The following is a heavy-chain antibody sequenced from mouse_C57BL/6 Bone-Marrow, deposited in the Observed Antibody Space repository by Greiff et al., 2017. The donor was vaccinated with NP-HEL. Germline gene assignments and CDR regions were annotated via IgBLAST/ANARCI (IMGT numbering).Heavy chain of an antibody. CDR1: GFTFSSYG. D-gene: IGHD6-5*01. CDR3: ARRAYSAWFAY. J-gene: IGHJ3*01. V-gene: IGHV5-6*01. CDR2: ISSGGSYT. Sequence: EVQLQESGGDLVKPGGSLKLSCAASGFTFSSYGMSWVRQTPDKRLEWVATISSGGSYTYYPDSVKGRFTISRDNAKNTLYLQMSSLKSEDTAMYYCARRAYSAWFAYWGQGTLVTVSA.